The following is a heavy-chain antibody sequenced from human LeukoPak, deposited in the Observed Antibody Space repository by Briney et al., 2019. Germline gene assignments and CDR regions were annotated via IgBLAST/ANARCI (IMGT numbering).Heavy chain of an antibody. CDR1: GGSFSGYY. CDR3: AREVPLYAGGAFDI. Sequence: SETLSLTCAVYGGSFSGYYWSWIRQPPGKGLEWIGEINHSGSTNYNPSLKSRVTISVDTSKNQFSLKLSSVTAADTAVYYCAREVPLYAGGAFDIWGQGTMVTVSS. D-gene: IGHD5/OR15-5a*01. J-gene: IGHJ3*02. CDR2: INHSGST. V-gene: IGHV4-34*01.